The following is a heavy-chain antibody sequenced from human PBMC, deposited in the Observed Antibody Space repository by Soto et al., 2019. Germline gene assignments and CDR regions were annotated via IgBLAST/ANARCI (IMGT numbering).Heavy chain of an antibody. J-gene: IGHJ5*02. D-gene: IGHD1-26*01. Sequence: GGSLRLSCAASGFTFTRYSMNWVRQAPGKGLEWVSSISSTTNYIYYGDSMKGRFTISRDNAKNSLYLELNNLSAEDTAVYHCAKNQGVELVPLATVDWFDPWGQGSVVTVSS. CDR2: ISSTTNYI. CDR1: GFTFTRYS. CDR3: AKNQGVELVPLATVDWFDP. V-gene: IGHV3-21*04.